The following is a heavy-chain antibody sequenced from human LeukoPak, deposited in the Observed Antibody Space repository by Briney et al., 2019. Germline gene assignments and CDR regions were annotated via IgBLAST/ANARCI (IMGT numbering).Heavy chain of an antibody. D-gene: IGHD3-10*01. CDR2: IYPDDSDT. J-gene: IGHJ4*02. V-gene: IGHV5-51*01. CDR1: GYRFTSYW. Sequence: GESLKISCKGSGYRFTSYWIGWVRQMPGKGLEWMGIIYPDDSDTRYSPSFQGQVTISADKSVGTAYLQWSSLKASDTAMYYCAKLAYGPGTYSFPDYWGQGTLVTVSS. CDR3: AKLAYGPGTYSFPDY.